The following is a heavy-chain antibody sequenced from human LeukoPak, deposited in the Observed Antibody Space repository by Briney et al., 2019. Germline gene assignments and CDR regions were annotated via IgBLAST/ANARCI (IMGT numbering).Heavy chain of an antibody. CDR1: GASISSYY. V-gene: IGHV4-59*01. CDR2: IYYSGST. CDR3: ATGGRSSGWYG. D-gene: IGHD6-19*01. Sequence: PSETLSLTCTVSGASISSYYWGWIRQPPGKGLEWIGYIYYSGSTNYNPSLKSRATISLDTSKNQFSLKLSSVAAADTAVYYCATGGRSSGWYGWGQGTLVTVSS. J-gene: IGHJ4*02.